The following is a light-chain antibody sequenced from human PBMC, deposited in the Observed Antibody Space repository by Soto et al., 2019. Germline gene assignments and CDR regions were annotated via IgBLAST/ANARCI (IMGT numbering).Light chain of an antibody. CDR1: QSVSSY. Sequence: EIVLTQSPATLSLSPGERATLSCRASQSVSSYLAWYQQKPGQAPRLLIYDASNRATGIPARFSGSGSGTDFHLTISSLEPEDFAVYYCQQRSNWPPKYTFGQGTKLEIK. CDR2: DAS. CDR3: QQRSNWPPKYT. V-gene: IGKV3-11*01. J-gene: IGKJ2*01.